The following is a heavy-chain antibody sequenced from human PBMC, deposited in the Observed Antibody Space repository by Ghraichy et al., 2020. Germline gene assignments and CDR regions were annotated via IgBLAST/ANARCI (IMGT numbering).Heavy chain of an antibody. CDR2: ISRRSSPT. V-gene: IGHV3-21*01. CDR3: VRQVGDASSNWFDP. J-gene: IGHJ5*02. CDR1: GFTFSDYS. D-gene: IGHD2-2*01. Sequence: GGSLRLSCTASGFTFSDYSMIWVRQAPGKGLEWVSSISRRSSPTYYADSVQGRFTISRDNAKNSVYLQMNSLRAEDTALYYCVRQVGDASSNWFDPWGQGSTVTVCS.